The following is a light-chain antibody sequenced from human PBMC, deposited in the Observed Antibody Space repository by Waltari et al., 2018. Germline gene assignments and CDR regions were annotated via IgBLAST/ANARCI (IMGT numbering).Light chain of an antibody. Sequence: DIQMTQSPSSLSASVGDRVTITCRASQSISSYLNWYQQKPGKAPKLLIYAASSLQSGVPSRFSGSGSGTDFTLTISSLQPEDVATYYCQQSYSTPQVTFGGGTKVEIK. V-gene: IGKV1-39*01. CDR2: AAS. J-gene: IGKJ4*01. CDR3: QQSYSTPQVT. CDR1: QSISSY.